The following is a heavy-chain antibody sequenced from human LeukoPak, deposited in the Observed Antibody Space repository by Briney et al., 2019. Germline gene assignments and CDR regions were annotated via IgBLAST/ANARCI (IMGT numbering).Heavy chain of an antibody. CDR1: GGSFSSYY. CDR2: INHSGST. D-gene: IGHD6-13*01. V-gene: IGHV4-34*01. Sequence: PSETLSLTCAVYGGSFSSYYWSWIRQPPGKWLEWIGEINHSGSTNYNPSLKSRVTISVDTSKNQFSLKLSSVTAADTAVYYCARWEQQLVSGGFDPWCQGTLVTVSS. J-gene: IGHJ5*02. CDR3: ARWEQQLVSGGFDP.